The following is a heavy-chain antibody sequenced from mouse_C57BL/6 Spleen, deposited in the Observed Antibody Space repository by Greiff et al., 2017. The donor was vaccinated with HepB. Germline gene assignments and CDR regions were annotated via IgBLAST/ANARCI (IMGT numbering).Heavy chain of an antibody. J-gene: IGHJ3*01. CDR1: GYTFTSYT. CDR2: INPSSGYT. CDR3: ASERNWFAY. Sequence: VQLQQSGAELARPGASVKMSCKASGYTFTSYTMHWVKQRPGQGLEWIGYINPSSGYTKYNQKFKDKATLTADKSSSTAYMQLSSLTSEDSAVYDCASERNWFAYWGQGTLVTVSA. V-gene: IGHV1-4*01.